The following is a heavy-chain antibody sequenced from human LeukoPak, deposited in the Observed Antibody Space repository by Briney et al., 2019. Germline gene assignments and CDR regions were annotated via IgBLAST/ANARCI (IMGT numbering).Heavy chain of an antibody. D-gene: IGHD5-18*01. Sequence: PSETLSLTCAVYGGSFSGYYWSWIRQPPGKGLEWIGEINHSGSTNYNPSLKSRVTISVDTSKNQFSLKLSSVTAADTAVYYCARGVDTAMVDCWGQGTLVTVSS. CDR2: INHSGST. J-gene: IGHJ4*02. CDR1: GGSFSGYY. CDR3: ARGVDTAMVDC. V-gene: IGHV4-34*01.